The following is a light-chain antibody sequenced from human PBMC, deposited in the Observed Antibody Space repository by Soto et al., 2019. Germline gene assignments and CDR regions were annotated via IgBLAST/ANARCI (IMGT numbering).Light chain of an antibody. V-gene: IGKV3-15*01. CDR1: QSVSNN. Sequence: DTVMTQSPATLSVSPGERATLSCRASQSVSNNLAWYQQKPGQAPRLLILDASTRATGIPARFSGSGSGTEFTLSISSLQPEDFAVYYCKQYKQWPPFTFGQGTRLRL. J-gene: IGKJ5*01. CDR3: KQYKQWPPFT. CDR2: DAS.